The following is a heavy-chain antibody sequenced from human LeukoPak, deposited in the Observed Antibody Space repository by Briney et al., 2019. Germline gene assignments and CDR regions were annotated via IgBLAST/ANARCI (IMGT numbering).Heavy chain of an antibody. CDR3: ARRSGFNWFDP. CDR2: ISGYNGYP. Sequence: GASVNASCKASGYIFTHYGVSGVRQAAGQGVEWMGWISGYNGYPNYAQKFLFRVTMTTDTSTSTAYMELRSLASDDTAVYYCARRSGFNWFDPWGQGTLVTASS. D-gene: IGHD6-19*01. J-gene: IGHJ5*02. V-gene: IGHV1-18*01. CDR1: GYIFTHYG.